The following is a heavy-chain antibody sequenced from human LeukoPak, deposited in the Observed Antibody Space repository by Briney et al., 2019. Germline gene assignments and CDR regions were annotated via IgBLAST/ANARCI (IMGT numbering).Heavy chain of an antibody. D-gene: IGHD3-10*01. CDR3: ASLGFGESGTGRWFDP. J-gene: IGHJ5*02. V-gene: IGHV1-2*02. Sequence: ASVKVSCKASGYTFTGYYMHWVRQAPGQGLEWMGWINPNSGGTNYAQKFQGRVTMTRDTSISTAYMELSRLRSDDTAVYYCASLGFGESGTGRWFDPWGQGTLVTVSS. CDR2: INPNSGGT. CDR1: GYTFTGYY.